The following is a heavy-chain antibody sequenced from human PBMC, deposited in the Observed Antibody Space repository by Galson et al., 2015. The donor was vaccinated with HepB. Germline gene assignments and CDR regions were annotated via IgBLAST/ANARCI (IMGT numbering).Heavy chain of an antibody. CDR3: ATEPTGDEARYYYYMDV. J-gene: IGHJ6*03. CDR1: GYTLTELS. D-gene: IGHD7-27*01. V-gene: IGHV1-24*01. CDR2: FDPEDGET. Sequence: SVKVSCKVSGYTLTELSMHWVRQAPGKGLEWMGGFDPEDGETIYAQKFQGRVTMTEDTSTDTAYMELSSLRSEDTAVYYCATEPTGDEARYYYYMDVWGKGTTVTVSS.